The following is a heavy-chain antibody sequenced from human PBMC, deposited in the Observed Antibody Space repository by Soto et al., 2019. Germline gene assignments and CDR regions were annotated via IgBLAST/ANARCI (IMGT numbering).Heavy chain of an antibody. J-gene: IGHJ1*01. V-gene: IGHV4-59*01. Sequence: PSETLSLTCTVSGGSISSYYWSWIRQPPGKGLEWIGYIHYSGSTNYNPSLKTRVTISVDTSKNQFSLKLSSVTAADTAVYYCARDQRNPGSGWYSGYFQHWGQGTLVTVSS. CDR1: GGSISSYY. CDR2: IHYSGST. D-gene: IGHD6-19*01. CDR3: ARDQRNPGSGWYSGYFQH.